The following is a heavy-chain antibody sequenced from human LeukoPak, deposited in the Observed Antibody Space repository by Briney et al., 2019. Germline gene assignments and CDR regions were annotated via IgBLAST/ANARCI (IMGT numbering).Heavy chain of an antibody. D-gene: IGHD6-19*01. CDR1: GYTFTGYY. V-gene: IGHV1-2*02. J-gene: IGHJ4*02. CDR3: ARGGSYGSGWYHY. CDR2: INPNSGGT. Sequence: ASVKVSCKTSGYTFTGYYMHWVRQAPGQGLEWMGWINPNSGGTNYAQKFQGRVTMTRDTSISTAYMELSRLRSDDTAVYYCARGGSYGSGWYHYWGQGTLVTVSS.